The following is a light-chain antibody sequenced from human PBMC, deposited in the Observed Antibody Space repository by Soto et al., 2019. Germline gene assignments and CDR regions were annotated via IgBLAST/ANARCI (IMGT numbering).Light chain of an antibody. CDR1: QSLVYSDGDTY. J-gene: IGKJ1*01. V-gene: IGKV2-30*01. Sequence: DVVMTQSPLSLPVTLGQPASISCRSSQSLVYSDGDTYLNWFQQRPGQSPRRLIYKVSNRDSGVPDRLSGSGSGTDFTLKISRVEAEDLGVYYCLQGTLWGTFGQGTKV. CDR3: LQGTLWGT. CDR2: KVS.